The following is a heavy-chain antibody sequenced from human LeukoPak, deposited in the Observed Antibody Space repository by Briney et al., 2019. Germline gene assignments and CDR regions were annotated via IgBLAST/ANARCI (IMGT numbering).Heavy chain of an antibody. V-gene: IGHV3-21*01. CDR3: ARAHMGDFDY. J-gene: IGHJ4*02. CDR2: ISSSSSYI. Sequence: GGSLRLSCAASGFTFSSYSMNWVRQAPGKGLEWVSSISSSSSYIYYADSVEGRFTISRDNAKNSLYLQMNSLRAEDTAVYYCARAHMGDFDYWGQGTLVTVSS. CDR1: GFTFSSYS. D-gene: IGHD3-16*01.